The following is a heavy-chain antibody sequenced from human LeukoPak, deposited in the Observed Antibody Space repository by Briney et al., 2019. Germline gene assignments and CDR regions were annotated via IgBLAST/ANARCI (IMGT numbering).Heavy chain of an antibody. CDR1: GFTFSSYS. V-gene: IGHV3-21*01. CDR2: ISSSSSYI. CDR3: ARGKTSQNIVTRKTYNWFDP. J-gene: IGHJ5*02. Sequence: GGSLRLSCAASGFTFSSYSMSWVRQAPGKGLEWVSSISSSSSYIYYADSVKGRFTISRDNAKNSLYLQMKSLRAEDTAVYYCARGKTSQNIVTRKTYNWFDPWGQGTLVTVSS. D-gene: IGHD2/OR15-2a*01.